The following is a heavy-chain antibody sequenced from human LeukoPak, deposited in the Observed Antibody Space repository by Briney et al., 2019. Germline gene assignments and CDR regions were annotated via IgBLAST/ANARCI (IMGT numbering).Heavy chain of an antibody. Sequence: ASVQVSCKVSGYTLTELSMHWVRQAPGKGLEWMGRFDPEDGETIYAQKFQGRVTMTEDTSRDTAYMEVSSLRSEDTAVFYCAATKITMVRGVMVYWGQGTLVTVSS. D-gene: IGHD3-10*01. V-gene: IGHV1-24*01. J-gene: IGHJ4*02. CDR2: FDPEDGET. CDR1: GYTLTELS. CDR3: AATKITMVRGVMVY.